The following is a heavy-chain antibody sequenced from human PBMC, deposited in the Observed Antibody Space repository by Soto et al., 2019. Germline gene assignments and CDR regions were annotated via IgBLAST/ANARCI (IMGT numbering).Heavy chain of an antibody. CDR1: GCTFRNYW. CDR3: ARGCSSTICYVGASYYYMAV. D-gene: IGHD2-2*01. V-gene: IGHV3-74*01. Sequence: EVQLVEAGGGLVHPGGSLRLDCAACGCTFRNYWMRWVRKVSGKGLRWVSRISSGGGRTSYADSVKGRFTISRENSKKTLYLHMNSLSAEDTAVYYCARGCSSTICYVGASYYYMAVSGKGTTVTVS. J-gene: IGHJ6*03. CDR2: ISSGGGRT.